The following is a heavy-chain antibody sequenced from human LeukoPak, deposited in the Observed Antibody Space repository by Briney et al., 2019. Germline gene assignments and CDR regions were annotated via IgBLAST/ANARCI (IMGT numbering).Heavy chain of an antibody. Sequence: PSETLSLTCTVSAGSISSYYWSWIRQPPGKGLEWIGYIYYSGSTNYNPSLKSRVTISVDTSKNQFSLKLSSVTAADTAVYYCARDTPVGAPYFDYWGQGTLVTVSS. V-gene: IGHV4-59*01. D-gene: IGHD1-26*01. CDR1: AGSISSYY. J-gene: IGHJ4*02. CDR2: IYYSGST. CDR3: ARDTPVGAPYFDY.